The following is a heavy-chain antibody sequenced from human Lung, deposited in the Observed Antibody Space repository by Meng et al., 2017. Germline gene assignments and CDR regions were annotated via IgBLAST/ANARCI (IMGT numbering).Heavy chain of an antibody. J-gene: IGHJ4*02. D-gene: IGHD2-15*01. CDR3: ARGRVVVAATPSDY. V-gene: IGHV3-21*01. CDR2: ISSSSA. Sequence: EVQLVESGGGLVKPGGYARLSCAASGFTFSSYSMNWVRQAPGKGLEWVSSISSSSAYADSVKGRFTISRDNAKNSLYLQMNSLRAEDTAVYYCARGRVVVAATPSDYWGQGTLVTVSS. CDR1: GFTFSSYS.